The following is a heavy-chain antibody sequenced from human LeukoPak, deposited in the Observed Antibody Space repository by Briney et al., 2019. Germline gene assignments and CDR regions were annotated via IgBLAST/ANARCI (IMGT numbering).Heavy chain of an antibody. CDR1: GGSFSGYY. D-gene: IGHD6-19*01. CDR2: INHSGST. CDR3: AREGAVAGRGNWFDP. J-gene: IGHJ5*02. V-gene: IGHV4-34*01. Sequence: PSETLSLTCAVYGGSFSGYYWSWIRQPPGKGLEWIGEINHSGSTNYNPSLKSRVTISVDTSKNQFSLKLSSVTAADTAVYYCAREGAVAGRGNWFDPWGQGTLVTVSS.